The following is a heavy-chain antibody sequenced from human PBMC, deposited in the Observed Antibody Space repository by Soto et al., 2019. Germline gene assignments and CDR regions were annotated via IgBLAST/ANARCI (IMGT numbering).Heavy chain of an antibody. CDR1: GFTFSSYW. Sequence: GGSLRLSCAASGFTFSSYWMSWVRQAPGKGLEWVANIKQDGSEKYYVDSVKGRSTISRDNAKNSLYLQMNSLRAEDTAVYYCATGEYSSGWLGYYYYYGMDVWGQGTTVTVSS. D-gene: IGHD6-19*01. CDR2: IKQDGSEK. V-gene: IGHV3-7*01. CDR3: ATGEYSSGWLGYYYYYGMDV. J-gene: IGHJ6*02.